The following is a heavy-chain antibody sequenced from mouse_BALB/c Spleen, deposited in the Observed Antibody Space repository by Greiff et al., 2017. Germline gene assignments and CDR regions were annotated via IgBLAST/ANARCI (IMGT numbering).Heavy chain of an antibody. J-gene: IGHJ3*01. D-gene: IGHD1-1*01. CDR1: GFNIKDTY. CDR3: ARSGYYYGSSAFAY. V-gene: IGHV14-3*02. CDR2: IDPANGNT. Sequence: VQLQQSGAELVKPGASVKLSCTASGFNIKDTYMHWVKQRPEQGLEWIGRIDPANGNTKYDPKFQGKATITADTASNTAYLQFSSLTSEDTAVYYCARSGYYYGSSAFAYWGQGTLVTVSA.